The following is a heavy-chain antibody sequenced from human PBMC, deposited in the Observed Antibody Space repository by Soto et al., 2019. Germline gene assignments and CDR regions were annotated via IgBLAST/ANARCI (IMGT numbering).Heavy chain of an antibody. CDR2: IHSDGSTT. CDR3: VRGDKGGFDL. V-gene: IGHV3-74*01. CDR1: GFTFNYYW. J-gene: IGHJ3*01. Sequence: EVQLVESEGGLVQRGGSLRLSSAASGFTFNYYWMHWVRQAPGQGLVWVSHIHSDGSTTTYADSVKGRFTISRDNAKNTLYLQMNSLRAEDTAVYYCVRGDKGGFDLWGQGTTVTVSS. D-gene: IGHD2-21*02.